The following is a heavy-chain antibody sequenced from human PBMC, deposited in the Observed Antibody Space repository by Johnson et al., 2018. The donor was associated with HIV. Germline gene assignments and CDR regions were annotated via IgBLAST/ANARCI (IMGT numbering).Heavy chain of an antibody. CDR3: TTGHYYDSSGDAFDI. CDR2: ISSSGSTI. CDR1: GFTFSDYY. V-gene: IGHV3-11*01. Sequence: QVQLVESGGGVVQPGRSLRLSCAASGFTFSDYYMTWIRQAPGKGLEWVSYISSSGSTIYYADSVKGRFTISRDNAKNSLYLQMNSLRAEDTALYYCTTGHYYDSSGDAFDIWGQGTMVTVSS. D-gene: IGHD3-22*01. J-gene: IGHJ3*02.